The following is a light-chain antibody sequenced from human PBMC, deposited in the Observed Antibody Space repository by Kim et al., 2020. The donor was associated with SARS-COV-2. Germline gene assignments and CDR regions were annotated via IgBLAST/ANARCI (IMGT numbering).Light chain of an antibody. Sequence: EIVLTQSPATLSLSPGDTATLSCRASQKIDIYIAWYQQKPGQAPRLLISDATNRATGIPTRFTGSGSGTDFTLTISSLEPEDFAVYYCQQRHSRTLTFGGGTKVDIK. CDR2: DAT. CDR1: QKIDIY. V-gene: IGKV3-11*01. CDR3: QQRHSRTLT. J-gene: IGKJ4*01.